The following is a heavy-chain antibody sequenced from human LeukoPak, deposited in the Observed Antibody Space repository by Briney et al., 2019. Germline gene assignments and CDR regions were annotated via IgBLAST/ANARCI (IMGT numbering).Heavy chain of an antibody. Sequence: GGSLRLSCAASGFTFSSYSMNWVRQAPGKGLEWVAVISYDGSNKYYADSVKGRFTISRDNSKNTLYLQMNSLRAEDTAVYYCAKEGGVTAIDYWGQGTLVIVSS. D-gene: IGHD2-21*02. CDR1: GFTFSSYS. J-gene: IGHJ4*02. V-gene: IGHV3-30*18. CDR2: ISYDGSNK. CDR3: AKEGGVTAIDY.